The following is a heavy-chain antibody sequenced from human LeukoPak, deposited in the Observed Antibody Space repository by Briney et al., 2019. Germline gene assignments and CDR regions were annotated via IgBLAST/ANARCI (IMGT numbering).Heavy chain of an antibody. CDR2: IKRDGSEK. CDR1: GFTFSSYW. J-gene: IGHJ4*02. Sequence: GGSLRLSCAASGFTFSSYWMTWVRQAPGKGLEWVANIKRDGSEKHYVDSVKGRFTISRDNAKNSMFLQMNSLRAEDTAVYYCARDLSSGYGLDYWGQGTLVTVSS. V-gene: IGHV3-7*01. D-gene: IGHD6-19*01. CDR3: ARDLSSGYGLDY.